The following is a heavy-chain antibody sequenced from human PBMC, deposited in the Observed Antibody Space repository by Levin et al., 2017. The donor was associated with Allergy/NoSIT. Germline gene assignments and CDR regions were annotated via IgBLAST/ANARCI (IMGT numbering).Heavy chain of an antibody. J-gene: IGHJ4*02. D-gene: IGHD3-22*01. CDR1: GFTFSSYA. CDR2: ISGSGGST. CDR3: AIHYDSSGYHGAITPYFDY. V-gene: IGHV3-23*01. Sequence: TGGSLRLSCAASGFTFSSYAMSWVRQAPGKGLEWVSAISGSGGSTYYADSVKGRFTISRDNSKNTLYLQMNSLRAEDTAVYYCAIHYDSSGYHGAITPYFDYWGQGTLVTVSS.